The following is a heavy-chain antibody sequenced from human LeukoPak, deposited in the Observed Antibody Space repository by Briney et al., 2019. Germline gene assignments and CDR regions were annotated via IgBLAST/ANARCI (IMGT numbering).Heavy chain of an antibody. CDR2: IYYSGST. Sequence: KPSETLSLTCTVSGGSISSSSYYWGWIRQPPGKGLEWIGSIYYSGSTYYNPSLKSRVTISVDTSKNQFSLKLSSVTAADTAVYYCARSSAKAGTFVGSSWFDPWGQGTLVTVSS. CDR3: ARSSAKAGTFVGSSWFDP. V-gene: IGHV4-39*01. D-gene: IGHD6-19*01. J-gene: IGHJ5*02. CDR1: GGSISSSSYY.